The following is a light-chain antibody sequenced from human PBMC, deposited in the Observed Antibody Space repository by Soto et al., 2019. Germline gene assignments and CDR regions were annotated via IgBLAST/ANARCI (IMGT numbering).Light chain of an antibody. CDR3: CSYAGGGTYV. CDR2: EGS. V-gene: IGLV2-23*01. CDR1: SSDVGSYNL. Sequence: QSALTQPASVSGSPGQSITISCTGTSSDVGSYNLVSWYQQHPGKAPKLMIYEGSKRPSGISKRFSASKSGNTASLAISGLQTEDEAHYFCCSYAGGGTYVFGTGTKLTVL. J-gene: IGLJ1*01.